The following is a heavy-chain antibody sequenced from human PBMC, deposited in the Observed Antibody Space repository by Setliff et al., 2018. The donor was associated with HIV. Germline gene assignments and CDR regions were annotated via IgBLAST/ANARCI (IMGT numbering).Heavy chain of an antibody. CDR3: ATLDHRGGNFLAY. Sequence: SETLSLTCTVSGGSVNDFYCNWIRQPPGKGPEWIGYIHSSGSTIYNPSLKSRITISLDTSKEQFSLELSSATAADTAVYYCATLDHRGGNFLAYWGQGSRVTVSS. CDR2: IHSSGST. V-gene: IGHV4-4*09. D-gene: IGHD2-21*02. J-gene: IGHJ4*02. CDR1: GGSVNDFY.